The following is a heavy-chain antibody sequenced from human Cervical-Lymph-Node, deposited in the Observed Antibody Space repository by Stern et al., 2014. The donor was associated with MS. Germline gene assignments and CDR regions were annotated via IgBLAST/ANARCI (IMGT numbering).Heavy chain of an antibody. J-gene: IGHJ4*02. CDR1: GYSFTISY. CDR3: ARHVQGFDY. V-gene: IGHV5-51*01. Sequence: QLADSGAAVKTPGESLKLSCTLYGYSFTISYIAWVRQLPGKCLEWMGVSYPDDADTTYSPSFQGQVTISADKSITTAYLQWSSLRASDTAMYYCARHVQGFDYWGQGTLGTVSA. CDR2: SYPDDADT.